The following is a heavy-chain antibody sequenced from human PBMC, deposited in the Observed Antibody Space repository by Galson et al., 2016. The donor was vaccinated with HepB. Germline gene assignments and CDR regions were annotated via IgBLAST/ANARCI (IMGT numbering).Heavy chain of an antibody. CDR3: GREGEFSSSVDY. Sequence: FLRLSCATSGFSFNDYWMSWVRQDPVKGLEWVANIKQDGSETDYVDSVKGRFTISRDNAKNSVYLQMNNLRAEDTAVYYCGREGEFSSSVDYWGQGTLVTVSP. V-gene: IGHV3-7*01. CDR1: GFSFNDYW. J-gene: IGHJ4*02. D-gene: IGHD6-6*01. CDR2: IKQDGSET.